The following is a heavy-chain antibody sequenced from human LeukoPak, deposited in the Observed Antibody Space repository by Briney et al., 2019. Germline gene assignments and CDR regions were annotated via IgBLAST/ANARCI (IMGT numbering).Heavy chain of an antibody. D-gene: IGHD6-13*01. CDR1: GFSFSSSG. CDR3: ARHPNSNWDY. V-gene: IGHV3-7*05. J-gene: IGHJ4*02. CDR2: INERGNEK. Sequence: PGRSLRLSCAASGFSFSSSGMHWVRQVPGKGLEWVVNINERGNEKNYVDSVKGRFTVSRDNAQDSLYLQMNSLRVEDTAVYYCARHPNSNWDYWGQGTLVTVAS.